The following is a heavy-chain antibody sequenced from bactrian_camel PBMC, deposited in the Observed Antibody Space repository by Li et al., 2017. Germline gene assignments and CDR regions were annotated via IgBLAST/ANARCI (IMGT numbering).Heavy chain of an antibody. CDR1: GYIYDRTC. V-gene: IGHV3S53*01. Sequence: HVQLVESGGGSVQAGGSLRLSCAASGYIYDRTCVGWFRQAPGKQREGVAAIAPTGTSTYYARSVQGRATIYRDNVKNAVHLRVDSLKPEDTGMYYCARDRGDIWNTGAGRIRACIRGVDEANFGVWGQGTQVTVS. D-gene: IGHD1*01. J-gene: IGHJ4*01. CDR2: IAPTGTST. CDR3: ARDRGDIWNTGAGRIRACIRGVDEANFGV.